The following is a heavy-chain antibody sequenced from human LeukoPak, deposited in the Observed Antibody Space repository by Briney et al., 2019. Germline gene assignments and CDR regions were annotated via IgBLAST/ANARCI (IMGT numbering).Heavy chain of an antibody. CDR3: ARDYYDFDY. V-gene: IGHV1-46*01. J-gene: IGHJ4*02. CDR1: GFTFTSYY. Sequence: ASVKVSCKASGFTFTSYYMHWVRQAPGQGLEWMGIINPSGSYTSYAQKFQGRVTMTRDMSTSTVYMELSSLRSEDTAVYYCARDYYDFDYWGQGTLVTVSS. CDR2: INPSGSYT. D-gene: IGHD3-10*01.